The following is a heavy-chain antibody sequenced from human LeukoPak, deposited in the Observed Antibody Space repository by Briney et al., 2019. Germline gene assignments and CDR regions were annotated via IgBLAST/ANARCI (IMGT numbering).Heavy chain of an antibody. CDR2: IYYSGST. J-gene: IGHJ3*02. V-gene: IGHV4-59*01. Sequence: SETLSLTCTVSGGSISSYYWSWIRQPPGKGLEWIGYIYYSGSTNYNPSLKSRVTISVDTSKNQFSLKLSSVTAADTAVYYCARVESSSWVELIWGQGTMVTASS. D-gene: IGHD6-13*01. CDR3: ARVESSSWVELI. CDR1: GGSISSYY.